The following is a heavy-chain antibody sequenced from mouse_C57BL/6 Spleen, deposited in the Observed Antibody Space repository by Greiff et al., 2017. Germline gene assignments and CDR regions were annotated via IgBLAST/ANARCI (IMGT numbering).Heavy chain of an antibody. CDR2: ISAGGSYT. CDR1: GFTFSSYA. V-gene: IGHV5-4*01. CDR3: ARDSFYYYGLDY. J-gene: IGHJ2*01. D-gene: IGHD1-1*01. Sequence: EVQLVESGGGLVKPGGSLKLSCAASGFTFSSYAMSWVRQTPEQRLEWVATISAGGSYTYYPDNVKGRFTISRDNAKNNLYLQMSHLKSEDTAMYYCARDSFYYYGLDYWGQGTTLTVSS.